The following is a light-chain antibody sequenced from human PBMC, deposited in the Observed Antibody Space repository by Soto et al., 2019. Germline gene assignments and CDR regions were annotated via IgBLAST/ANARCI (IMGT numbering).Light chain of an antibody. CDR3: QQYGTSPRT. Sequence: IQMTQSPSSLSASVGDIVTITCRTSQGISTALAWYQQKPGKPPNLLIYDASRLQIGVPSRFSGSRSGTDFTLTISSLQPEDFAVYICQQYGTSPRTFGQGTRLEIK. J-gene: IGKJ5*01. CDR2: DAS. CDR1: QGISTA. V-gene: IGKV1-13*02.